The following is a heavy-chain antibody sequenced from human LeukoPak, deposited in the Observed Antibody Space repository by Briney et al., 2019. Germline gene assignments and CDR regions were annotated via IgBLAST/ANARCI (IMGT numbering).Heavy chain of an antibody. CDR2: ISAYNGNT. J-gene: IGHJ3*02. CDR1: GYTFTSYG. Sequence: ASVKVSCKASGYTFTSYGISWVRQAPGQGLEWMGWISAYNGNTNYAQKLQSRVTMTTDTSTSTAYMELRSLRSDDTAVYYCARDPDSSGYYGDAFDIWGQGTMVTVSS. CDR3: ARDPDSSGYYGDAFDI. V-gene: IGHV1-18*01. D-gene: IGHD3-22*01.